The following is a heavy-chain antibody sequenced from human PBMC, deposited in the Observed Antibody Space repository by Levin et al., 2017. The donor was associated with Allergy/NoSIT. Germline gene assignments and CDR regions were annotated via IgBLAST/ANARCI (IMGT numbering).Heavy chain of an antibody. Sequence: GGSLRLSCAASGFTFSDHYMSWIRQAPGEGLECLSYISSSGSTIYYADSVKGRFTISRDNAKNSLYLQMNSLRADDTAVYYCARDRVSRYGMDVWGQGTTVTVSS. V-gene: IGHV3-11*01. CDR2: ISSSGSTI. D-gene: IGHD5/OR15-5a*01. J-gene: IGHJ6*02. CDR1: GFTFSDHY. CDR3: ARDRVSRYGMDV.